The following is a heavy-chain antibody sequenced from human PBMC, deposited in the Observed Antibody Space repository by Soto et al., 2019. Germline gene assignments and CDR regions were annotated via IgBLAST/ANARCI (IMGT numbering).Heavy chain of an antibody. CDR2: INAGNDNT. CDR3: ARVTDGYDWGAFDY. V-gene: IGHV1-3*01. J-gene: IGHJ4*02. CDR1: GYTFTNYA. Sequence: QVQLVQSGAEVKQPGASVRVSCKSSGYTFTNYAMNWVRQAPGQRLEWMGWINAGNDNTKYSQKFQGRVTITRDTXXSTAYMELSSLKSEDTAVYYCARVTDGYDWGAFDYWGQGTLVTVSS. D-gene: IGHD5-12*01.